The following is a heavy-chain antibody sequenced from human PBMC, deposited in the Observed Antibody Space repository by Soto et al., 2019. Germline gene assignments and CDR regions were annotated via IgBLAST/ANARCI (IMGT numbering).Heavy chain of an antibody. V-gene: IGHV1-18*01. J-gene: IGHJ4*02. CDR3: ARAPLGGYYDFWSGYYVTFDY. Sequence: QVQLVQSGAEVKKPGASVKVSCKASGYTFTSYGISWVRQAPGQGLEWMGWISAYNGNTNYAQKLQGRVTMTTDTSTSTAYMELRSLGADDTAVYYCARAPLGGYYDFWSGYYVTFDYWGQGTLVTVSS. CDR1: GYTFTSYG. D-gene: IGHD3-3*01. CDR2: ISAYNGNT.